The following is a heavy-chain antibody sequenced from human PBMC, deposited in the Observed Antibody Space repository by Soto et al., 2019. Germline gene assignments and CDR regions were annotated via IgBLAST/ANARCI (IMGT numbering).Heavy chain of an antibody. Sequence: QVQLVESGGGVVQPGRSLRLSCAASGFTFSSYGMHWGRQAPGKGLEWVAVVWYDGSNKYYADSVKGRFTISRDNSKNTLYLQMNSLRAEDTAVYYCASGHYYDSSGYYGYGGQGTLVTVSS. V-gene: IGHV3-33*01. CDR1: GFTFSSYG. CDR3: ASGHYYDSSGYYGY. CDR2: VWYDGSNK. D-gene: IGHD3-22*01. J-gene: IGHJ4*02.